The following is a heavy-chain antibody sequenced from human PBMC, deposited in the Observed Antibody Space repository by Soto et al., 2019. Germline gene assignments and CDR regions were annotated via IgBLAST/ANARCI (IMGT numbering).Heavy chain of an antibody. D-gene: IGHD6-13*01. CDR2: IYSGGST. J-gene: IGHJ6*02. Sequence: GGSLRLSCAASGFTVSNNYISWVRQPPGKGLEWVSLIYSGGSTYYADSVKGRFTLSRDNSKNTVYLQMNSLRAEDTAVYYCARAEWGSSYTQYYYALDVWGQGTTVTVSS. V-gene: IGHV3-53*03. CDR3: ARAEWGSSYTQYYYALDV. CDR1: GFTVSNNY.